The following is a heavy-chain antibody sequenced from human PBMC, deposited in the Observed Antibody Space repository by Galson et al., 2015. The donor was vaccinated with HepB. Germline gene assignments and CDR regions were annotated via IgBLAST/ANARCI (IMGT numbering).Heavy chain of an antibody. CDR1: GDSVSSNSAA. CDR3: ARDNPYYYDSSAVNWFDP. CDR2: TYYRSKWYN. Sequence: CAISGDSVSSNSAAWNWIRQSPSRGLEWLGRTYYRSKWYNDYAVSVKSRITINPDTSKNQFSLQLNSVTPEDTAVYYCARDNPYYYDSSAVNWFDPWGQGTLVTVSS. V-gene: IGHV6-1*01. D-gene: IGHD3-22*01. J-gene: IGHJ5*02.